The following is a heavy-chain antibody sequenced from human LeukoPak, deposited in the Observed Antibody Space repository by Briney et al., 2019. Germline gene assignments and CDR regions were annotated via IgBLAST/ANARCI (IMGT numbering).Heavy chain of an antibody. CDR3: ARDHCSSTSCYLSVYYFDY. J-gene: IGHJ4*02. CDR2: ISSSSSYI. Sequence: GGSLRLSCAASGFTFSSYSMNWVRQAPGKGLEWGSSISSSSSYIYYADSVKGRFTISRDNAKNTLYLQMNSLRAEDTAVYYCARDHCSSTSCYLSVYYFDYWGQGTLVTVSS. D-gene: IGHD2-2*01. CDR1: GFTFSSYS. V-gene: IGHV3-21*01.